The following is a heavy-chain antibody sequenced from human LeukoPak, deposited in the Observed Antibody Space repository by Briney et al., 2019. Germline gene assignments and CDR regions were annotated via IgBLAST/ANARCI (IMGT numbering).Heavy chain of an antibody. J-gene: IGHJ4*02. CDR2: INHSGST. Sequence: GSLRLSCAASGFTFSNYVLSWIRQPPGKGLEWIGEINHSGSTNYNPSLKSRVTISVDTSKNQFSLKVTSLTAADTAVYYCARREYSGSYLIIDYWGQGTLVTVSS. CDR1: GFTFSNYV. D-gene: IGHD1-26*01. CDR3: ARREYSGSYLIIDY. V-gene: IGHV4-34*01.